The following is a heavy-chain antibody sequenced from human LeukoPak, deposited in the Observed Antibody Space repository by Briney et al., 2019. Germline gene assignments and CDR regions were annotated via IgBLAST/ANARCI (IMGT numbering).Heavy chain of an antibody. CDR2: IYYSGST. D-gene: IGHD6-13*01. CDR3: ARDRGSSWYFDY. CDR1: GGSISSSSYY. J-gene: IGHJ4*02. Sequence: SETLSLTCTVSGGSISSSSYYWGWIRQPPGKGLEWIGSIYYSGSTYYNPSLKSRVTISVDTSKNQFSLKLSSVTAADTAVYYCARDRGSSWYFDYWGQGTLVTVSS. V-gene: IGHV4-39*07.